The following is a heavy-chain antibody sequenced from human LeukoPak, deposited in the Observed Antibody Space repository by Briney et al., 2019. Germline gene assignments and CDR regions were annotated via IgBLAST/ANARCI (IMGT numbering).Heavy chain of an antibody. CDR1: VYTLTSYG. D-gene: IGHD6-19*01. Sequence: ASVNVSRKASVYTLTSYGISGVRQAPGQGREWMGWISAYNGNTNYAQQLQGRVTMNTDTSKSTAYVELRSLRSDDTAVYYCARAILQHYSSGRVWAFDIWGQGTMVTVSS. CDR3: ARAILQHYSSGRVWAFDI. J-gene: IGHJ3*02. V-gene: IGHV1-18*01. CDR2: ISAYNGNT.